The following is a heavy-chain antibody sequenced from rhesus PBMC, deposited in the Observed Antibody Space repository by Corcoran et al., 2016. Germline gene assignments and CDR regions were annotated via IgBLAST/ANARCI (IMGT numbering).Heavy chain of an antibody. J-gene: IGHJ4*01. D-gene: IGHD5-24*01. CDR3: ANGGSGYTRGFDY. Sequence: EVQLVESGGGLVQPGGSLRLSCAAPGFTFSSYGMSWVRQTPGKGLEWVSYISNGVGTTEYADSGNGRLNISRDNSKNTLSLQMNSLRAEDTAVYYCANGGSGYTRGFDYWGQGVLVTVSS. CDR1: GFTFSSYG. CDR2: ISNGVGTT. V-gene: IGHV3S5*01.